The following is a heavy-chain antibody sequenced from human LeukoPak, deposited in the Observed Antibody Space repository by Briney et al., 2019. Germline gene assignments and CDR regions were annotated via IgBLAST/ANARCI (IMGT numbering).Heavy chain of an antibody. J-gene: IGHJ4*02. CDR2: ISSSGGST. D-gene: IGHD4-17*01. V-gene: IGHV3-23*01. CDR3: AVGLTTVTTRNSY. Sequence: GGSLRLSCAASGFTFGSYAMSWVRQAPGKGLEWVSAISSSGGSTYYADSVKGRFTISRDNSKDTLYLQMNSLRAEDTAVYYCAVGLTTVTTRNSYWGQGTLVTVSS. CDR1: GFTFGSYA.